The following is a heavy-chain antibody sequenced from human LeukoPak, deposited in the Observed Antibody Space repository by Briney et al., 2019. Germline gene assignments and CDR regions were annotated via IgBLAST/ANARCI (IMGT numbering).Heavy chain of an antibody. CDR1: GFTFSSYS. D-gene: IGHD2-15*01. CDR3: ARFLVVASANPFDY. V-gene: IGHV3-21*01. Sequence: GGSLRLSCAASGFTFSSYSMNWVRQAPGKGLEWVSSISSSSSYIYYADSVKGRFTISRDNAKNSLYLQMNSLRVDDMAVYYCARFLVVASANPFDYWGQGTLVTVSS. J-gene: IGHJ4*02. CDR2: ISSSSSYI.